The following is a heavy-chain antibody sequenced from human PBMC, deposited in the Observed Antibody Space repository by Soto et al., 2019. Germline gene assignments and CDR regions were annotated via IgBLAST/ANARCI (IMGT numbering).Heavy chain of an antibody. J-gene: IGHJ4*02. V-gene: IGHV3-30*18. D-gene: IGHD3-10*01. CDR3: TKDKVAFGGVLVFAFDS. CDR2: VTYDGINR. CDR1: GFTFGTYG. Sequence: GGSLRLSCAASGFTFGTYGIHWVRQAPGKGLEWVGVVTYDGINRYYADSVKGRFTISRDNSKDTVYLQMTSLSAEDTAIYYCTKDKVAFGGVLVFAFDSWGKGTLVTVSS.